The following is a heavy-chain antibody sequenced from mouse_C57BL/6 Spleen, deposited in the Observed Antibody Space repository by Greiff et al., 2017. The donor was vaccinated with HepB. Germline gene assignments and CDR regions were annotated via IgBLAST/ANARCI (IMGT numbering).Heavy chain of an antibody. D-gene: IGHD2-1*01. V-gene: IGHV1-69*01. J-gene: IGHJ2*01. CDR3: ARSGNQYYFDY. CDR1: GYTFTSYW. CDR2: IDPSDSYT. Sequence: QVQLQQPGAELVMPGASVKLSCKASGYTFTSYWMHWVKQRPGQGLEWIGEIDPSDSYTNYNQKFKGKSTLTVAKSSSTAYMQLSSLTSEDSAVYYCARSGNQYYFDYWGQGTTLTVSS.